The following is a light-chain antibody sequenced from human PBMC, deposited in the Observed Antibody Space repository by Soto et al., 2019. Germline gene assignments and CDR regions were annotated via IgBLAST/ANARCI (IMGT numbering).Light chain of an antibody. V-gene: IGLV1-44*01. CDR2: SNN. CDR3: AAWGDSLNGYV. CDR1: SSNIGSNT. J-gene: IGLJ1*01. Sequence: QSVLAQPPSASGTPGQRVTISCSGSSSNIGSNTVNWYQQLPGTAPKLLIYSNNQRPSGVPDRFSGSKSGTSASLAISGVQSEDEADYYCAAWGDSLNGYVFGTGTKVTVL.